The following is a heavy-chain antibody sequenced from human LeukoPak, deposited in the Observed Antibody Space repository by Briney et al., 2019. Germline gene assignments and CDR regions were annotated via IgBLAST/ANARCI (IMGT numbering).Heavy chain of an antibody. V-gene: IGHV4-59*12. D-gene: IGHD6-13*01. CDR3: ARDSGIAGYLYYFDY. Sequence: PSETLSLTCTVSGGSFNTYYWTWIRQPPGQGLEWSGYISFRGNTNYNPSLESRITISLDTSKNQFSLKPSSVTAADTAVYYCARDSGIAGYLYYFDYWGQGTLVTVSS. CDR2: ISFRGNT. CDR1: GGSFNTYY. J-gene: IGHJ4*02.